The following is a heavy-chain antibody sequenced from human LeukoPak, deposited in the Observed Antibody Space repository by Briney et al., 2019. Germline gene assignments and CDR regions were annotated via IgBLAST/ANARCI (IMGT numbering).Heavy chain of an antibody. V-gene: IGHV1-2*02. Sequence: VASVKVSCKASGYTFTGYYMHWVRQAPGQGLEWMGWINPNSGGTNYAQKFQGRVTMTRDTSISTAYMELSRLRSDDTAVYYCARDLEVAVAGMDYWGQGTLVTVSS. CDR2: INPNSGGT. CDR3: ARDLEVAVAGMDY. CDR1: GYTFTGYY. J-gene: IGHJ4*02. D-gene: IGHD6-19*01.